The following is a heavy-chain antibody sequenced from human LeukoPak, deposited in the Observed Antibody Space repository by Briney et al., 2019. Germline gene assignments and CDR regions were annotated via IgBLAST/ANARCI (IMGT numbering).Heavy chain of an antibody. J-gene: IGHJ4*02. Sequence: SETLSLTCTVSGGSISSSSYYWSWIRQPPGKGLEWIATIYYSRSTYYNPSLKSRVTISVDTSKSQLSLKLSSVTAADTAVYYCARHSPCNGGRCDFDYWGQGTLVTVSS. D-gene: IGHD2-15*01. CDR1: GGSISSSSYY. CDR3: ARHSPCNGGRCDFDY. CDR2: IYYSRST. V-gene: IGHV4-39*01.